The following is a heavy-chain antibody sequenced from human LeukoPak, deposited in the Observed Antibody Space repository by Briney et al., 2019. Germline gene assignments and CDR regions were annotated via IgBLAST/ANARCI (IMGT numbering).Heavy chain of an antibody. V-gene: IGHV4-39*01. D-gene: IGHD3-22*01. Sequence: PSETLSLTCTVSGGSISSSGYCWGCIRQPPGKGLEWIGTIYYSGSTYYNPSLKSRVTISVDTSKNQFSLKLSSVTAADTAVYYCARLTYYYDSSGYYYAGRGWVDYWGQGTLVTVSS. J-gene: IGHJ4*02. CDR1: GGSISSSGYC. CDR3: ARLTYYYDSSGYYYAGRGWVDY. CDR2: IYYSGST.